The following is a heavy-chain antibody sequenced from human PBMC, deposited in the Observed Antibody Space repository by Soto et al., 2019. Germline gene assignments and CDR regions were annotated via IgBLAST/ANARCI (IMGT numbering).Heavy chain of an antibody. D-gene: IGHD2-2*01. V-gene: IGHV1-3*01. Sequence: QVQLVQSGAEVKKPGASVKVSCKASGYTFTSYAMHWVRQAPGQRLEWMGWINAGNGNTKYSQKFQGRVTITRDTSASTAYMELSSLRSEDTAVYYCARERVVVPSATPHCFDPWGQGTLVTVSS. CDR3: ARERVVVPSATPHCFDP. CDR2: INAGNGNT. J-gene: IGHJ5*02. CDR1: GYTFTSYA.